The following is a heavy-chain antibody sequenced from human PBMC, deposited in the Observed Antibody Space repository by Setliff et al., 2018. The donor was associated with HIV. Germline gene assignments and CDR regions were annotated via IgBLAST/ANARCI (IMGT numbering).Heavy chain of an antibody. CDR2: ISYGGGLK. CDR1: GFTFGSYP. Sequence: GGSLRLSCAASGFTFGSYPMHWVRQAPGKGLEWVAVISYGGGLKLYADSVKGRFTISRDFSDNTLYLQMNSLRAEDTAVYYCAKTSNTGYLFCSDYWGQGTLVTVSS. J-gene: IGHJ4*02. D-gene: IGHD3-9*01. CDR3: AKTSNTGYLFCSDY. V-gene: IGHV3-30*04.